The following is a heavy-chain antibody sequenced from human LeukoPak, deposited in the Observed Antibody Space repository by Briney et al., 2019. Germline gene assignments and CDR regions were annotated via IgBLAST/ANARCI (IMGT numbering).Heavy chain of an antibody. V-gene: IGHV4-34*01. Sequence: PSETLSLTCAVYGGSFSGYYWSWIRQPPGKGLEWIGEINHSGSTSYNPSLKSRVTISVDTSKNQLSLKLSSVTAADTAVYYCAGGGRYCSSTSCPKYNWFDPWGQGTLVTVSS. CDR1: GGSFSGYY. J-gene: IGHJ5*02. D-gene: IGHD2-2*01. CDR3: AGGGRYCSSTSCPKYNWFDP. CDR2: INHSGST.